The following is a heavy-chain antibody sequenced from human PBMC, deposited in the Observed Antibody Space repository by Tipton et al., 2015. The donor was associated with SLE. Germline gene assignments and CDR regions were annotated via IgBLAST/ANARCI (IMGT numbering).Heavy chain of an antibody. D-gene: IGHD6-19*01. V-gene: IGHV3-48*03. Sequence: GSLRLSCAASGFTFSSYEMNWVRQAPGKGLEWVSYISSSGSTIYYADSVKGRFTISRDNAKNSLYLQMNSLRAEDTAVYYCARAGYSSGGDGDYFDYWGQGTLVTVSS. CDR2: ISSSGSTI. J-gene: IGHJ4*02. CDR3: ARAGYSSGGDGDYFDY. CDR1: GFTFSSYE.